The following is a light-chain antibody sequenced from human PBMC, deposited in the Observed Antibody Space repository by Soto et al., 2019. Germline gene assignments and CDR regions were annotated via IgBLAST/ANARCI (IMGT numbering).Light chain of an antibody. CDR2: LNSDGSH. CDR1: SGHSSYA. Sequence: QLVLTQSPSASASLGASVKLTCTLSSGHSSYAIAWHQQQPEKGHRYLMKLNSDGSHSKGDGIPDRFSGSSSGAARYLTISSLQSEDEADYYCQTWGTGIHVFGGGTQLTVL. V-gene: IGLV4-69*01. CDR3: QTWGTGIHV. J-gene: IGLJ7*01.